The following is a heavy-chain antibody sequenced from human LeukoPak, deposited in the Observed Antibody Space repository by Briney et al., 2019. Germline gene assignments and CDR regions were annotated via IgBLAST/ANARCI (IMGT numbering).Heavy chain of an antibody. CDR1: GYSISSDYY. CDR2: IYHSGST. CDR3: ARRHREAYNLQD. J-gene: IGHJ4*02. D-gene: IGHD5-24*01. V-gene: IGHV4-38-2*01. Sequence: KPSETLSLTCAVSGYSISSDYYWAWIRQPPGKGLEWIESIYHSGSTYYNPSLKSRVTISVDTSKNQFSLKVRSVTAADTAVYYCARRHREAYNLQDWGQGTLVTVSS.